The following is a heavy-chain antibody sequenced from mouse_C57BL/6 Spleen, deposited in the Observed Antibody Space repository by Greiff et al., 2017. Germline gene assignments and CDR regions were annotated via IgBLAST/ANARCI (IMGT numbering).Heavy chain of an antibody. Sequence: EVQLVESGGGLVKPGGSLKLSCAASGFTFSSYAMSWVRQTPEKRLEWVATISDGGSYTYYPDNVKGRFTIARDNAKNNLYLQMSHLKSEDTAMYYCARDWDYEYYFDYWGQGTTLTVSS. CDR2: ISDGGSYT. V-gene: IGHV5-4*01. CDR1: GFTFSSYA. D-gene: IGHD2-4*01. J-gene: IGHJ2*01. CDR3: ARDWDYEYYFDY.